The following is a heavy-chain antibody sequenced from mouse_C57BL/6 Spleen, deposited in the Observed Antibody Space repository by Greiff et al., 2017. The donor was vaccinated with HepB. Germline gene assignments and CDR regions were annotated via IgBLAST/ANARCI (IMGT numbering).Heavy chain of an antibody. CDR2: INPNYGTT. Sequence: VQLKESGPELVKPGASVKISCKASGYSFTDYNMNWVKQSNGKSLEWIGVINPNYGTTSYNQKFKGKATLTVDQSSSTAYMQLNSLTSEDSAVYYCARALITTVVASYYYSMDYWGQGTSVTVSS. J-gene: IGHJ4*01. V-gene: IGHV1-39*01. D-gene: IGHD1-1*01. CDR3: ARALITTVVASYYYSMDY. CDR1: GYSFTDYN.